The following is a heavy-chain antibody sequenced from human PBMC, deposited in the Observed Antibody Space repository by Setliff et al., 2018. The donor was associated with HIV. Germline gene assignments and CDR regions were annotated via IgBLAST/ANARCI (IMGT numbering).Heavy chain of an antibody. D-gene: IGHD3-22*01. J-gene: IGHJ4*02. CDR1: GFTSSRYD. Sequence: PGGSLRLSCEGSGFTSSRYDMHWVRQAPGQGLEWVSAIGTDGDTYYAGSVKGRFTISRENAKNSLHLQMNSLRDGDTAVYYCARDWYYYDSSGYDHWGQGTLVTVSS. CDR3: ARDWYYYDSSGYDH. V-gene: IGHV3-13*01. CDR2: IGTDGDT.